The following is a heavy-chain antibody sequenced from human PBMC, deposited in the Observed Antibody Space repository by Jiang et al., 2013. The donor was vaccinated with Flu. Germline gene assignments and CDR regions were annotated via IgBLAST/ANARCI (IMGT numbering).Heavy chain of an antibody. Sequence: VQLVESGGGLVRPGGSLRLSCAPSGFPFSNYEMNWVRQAPGRRLEWVSYISKSGNTIYYADSVKGRFTISRDNAKNSLFLQMNSLRGEDTAVYYCARGSSRGADYWGQGTLVTVSS. J-gene: IGHJ4*02. D-gene: IGHD3-10*01. CDR2: ISKSGNTI. CDR3: ARGSSRGADY. V-gene: IGHV3-48*03. CDR1: GFPFSNYE.